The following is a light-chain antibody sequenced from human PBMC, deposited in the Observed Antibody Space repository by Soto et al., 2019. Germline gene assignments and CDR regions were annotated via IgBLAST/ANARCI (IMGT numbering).Light chain of an antibody. Sequence: DIQMTQSPSTLSASVGDRVTITCRASQSISSWLAWYQQKPGKAPKLLIYDASSLESGVPLRFSGSGSGTEFTLTISSLQPDDFATYYCQQYNSYLLTFGGGTKVEIK. CDR3: QQYNSYLLT. J-gene: IGKJ4*01. CDR1: QSISSW. V-gene: IGKV1-5*01. CDR2: DAS.